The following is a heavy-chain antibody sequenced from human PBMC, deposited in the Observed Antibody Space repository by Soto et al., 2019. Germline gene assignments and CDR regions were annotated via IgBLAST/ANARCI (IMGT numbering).Heavy chain of an antibody. CDR3: VRVLKPYGSDSYFDY. J-gene: IGHJ4*02. D-gene: IGHD3-10*01. CDR1: GFTFSDHY. CDR2: CRNKAKSYTT. Sequence: GGSLRLSCAASGFTFSDHYMDWVRQAPGKGLEWVGRCRNKAKSYTTDYAASVKGRFTTSRDDSKNSLFLQMNSLKTEDTAVYYCVRVLKPYGSDSYFDYWGQGILVTVSS. V-gene: IGHV3-72*01.